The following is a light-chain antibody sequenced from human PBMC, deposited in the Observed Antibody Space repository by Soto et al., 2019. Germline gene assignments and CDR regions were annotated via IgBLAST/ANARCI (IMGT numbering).Light chain of an antibody. CDR2: DAS. J-gene: IGKJ2*01. Sequence: DIQMSQSPSTLSASVEDRVTITCRASQSISSWLAWYQQKPGKAPKLLIYDASSLQSGVPSMFSGSGSGTEFALTISSLHPDDFATYYCQQYDSYSPYTFGQVTKLEIK. CDR1: QSISSW. CDR3: QQYDSYSPYT. V-gene: IGKV1-5*01.